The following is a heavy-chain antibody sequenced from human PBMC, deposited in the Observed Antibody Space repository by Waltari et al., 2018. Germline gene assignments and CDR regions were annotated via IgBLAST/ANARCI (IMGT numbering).Heavy chain of an antibody. J-gene: IGHJ5*02. Sequence: QVQLVQSGAEVKKPGSSVKVSCKASGGTFSRYAIRWVRQAPGQGLEWMGGIIPIFGTANYAQKFQGRVTITADEATSTAYMELSSLRSEDTAVYYCARPQHHFMVRGVPNWFDPWGQGTLVTVSS. V-gene: IGHV1-69*12. CDR2: IIPIFGTA. D-gene: IGHD3-10*01. CDR1: GGTFSRYA. CDR3: ARPQHHFMVRGVPNWFDP.